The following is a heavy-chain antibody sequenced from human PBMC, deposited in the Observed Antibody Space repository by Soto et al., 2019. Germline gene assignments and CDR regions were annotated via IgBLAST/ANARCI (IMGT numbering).Heavy chain of an antibody. D-gene: IGHD3-22*01. CDR2: VYHGVTA. CDR3: AKWFDSGGYATPL. Sequence: SATLSLTCAFSGFSINKPYHWGLIRPPPGKGLDWIGTVYHGVTAFYNPSLKSRASISVDSSKNQFSLNLTSVTAADTAVYYCAKWFDSGGYATPLWGQGTLVTAPQ. J-gene: IGHJ4*02. V-gene: IGHV4-38-2*01. CDR1: GFSINKPYH.